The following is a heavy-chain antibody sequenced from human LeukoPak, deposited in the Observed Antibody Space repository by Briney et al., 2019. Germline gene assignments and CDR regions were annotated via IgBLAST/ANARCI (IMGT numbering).Heavy chain of an antibody. D-gene: IGHD4-23*01. J-gene: IGHJ5*02. Sequence: GGSLRLSCAASGFTFSSYGMHWVRQAPGKGLEWVAVIWYDGSNKYYADSVKGRFTISRDNSKNTLYLQMNSLRAEDTAVYYCAKSASRDYGGNSYWFDPWGQGTLVTVSS. CDR2: IWYDGSNK. V-gene: IGHV3-33*06. CDR3: AKSASRDYGGNSYWFDP. CDR1: GFTFSSYG.